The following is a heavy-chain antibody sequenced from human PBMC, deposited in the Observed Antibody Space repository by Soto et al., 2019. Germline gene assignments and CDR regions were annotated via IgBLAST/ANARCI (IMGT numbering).Heavy chain of an antibody. CDR3: AKDARMQVKYFDY. CDR2: ITAGGGST. J-gene: IGHJ4*02. V-gene: IGHV3-23*01. CDR1: GFTFSSYA. D-gene: IGHD2-8*01. Sequence: GGSLRLSCAASGFTFSSYALSWVRQAPGKGLEWVSTITAGGGSTYYADSVKGRFTISTDNSKNTLYLQMNSLRAEGTAAYYCAKDARMQVKYFDYWGQGTLVTVSS.